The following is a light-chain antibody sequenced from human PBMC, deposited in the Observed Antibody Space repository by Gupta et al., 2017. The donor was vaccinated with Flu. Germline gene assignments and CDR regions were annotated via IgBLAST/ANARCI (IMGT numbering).Light chain of an antibody. CDR3: QAWDSNTGDWV. J-gene: IGLJ3*02. V-gene: IGLV3-1*01. CDR2: QDG. Sequence: TANIACTGNKGGNKYVYWYQQMPGTAPELVIYQDGDRPSGIPERFSGANSGTTAALTISGPQAVDEADYYCQAWDSNTGDWVFGGGTKVTVL. CDR1: KGGNKY.